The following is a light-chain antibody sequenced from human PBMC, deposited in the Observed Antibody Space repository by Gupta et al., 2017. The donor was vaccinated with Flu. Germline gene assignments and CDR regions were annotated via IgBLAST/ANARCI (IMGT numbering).Light chain of an antibody. CDR2: GSN. V-gene: IGLV1-44*01. Sequence: NIGTNAVNGYQQVPGTSPKLLIYGSNQRPSGVPDRFAGSKSGTSASLAISVLQSEDEADYYCAAWDDSLNGHYVFGTGTKVTVL. J-gene: IGLJ1*01. CDR1: NIGTNA. CDR3: AAWDDSLNGHYV.